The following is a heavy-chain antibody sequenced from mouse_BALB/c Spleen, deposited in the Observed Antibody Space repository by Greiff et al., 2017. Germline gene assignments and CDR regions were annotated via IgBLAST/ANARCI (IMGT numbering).Heavy chain of an antibody. Sequence: VHVKQSGAELVRSGASVKLSCTASGFNIKDYYMHWVKQRPEQGLEWIGWIDPENGDTEYAPTFQGKATMTADTSSNTAYLQLSSLTSEDTAVYYCNGGITTVVGFDYWGQGTTLTVSS. D-gene: IGHD1-1*01. CDR2: IDPENGDT. CDR1: GFNIKDYY. V-gene: IGHV14-4*02. J-gene: IGHJ2*01. CDR3: NGGITTVVGFDY.